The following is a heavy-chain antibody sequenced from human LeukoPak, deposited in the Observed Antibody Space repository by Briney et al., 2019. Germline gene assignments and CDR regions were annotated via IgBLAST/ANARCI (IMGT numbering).Heavy chain of an antibody. D-gene: IGHD3-10*01. J-gene: IGHJ5*02. Sequence: PGGSLRLSCAASGFTFSSYEMNWVRQAPGKGLEWVSYISSSGSTIYYADSVKGRFTISRDNAKNSLYPQMNSLRAEDTAVYYCARDIGFGEFNWFDPWGQGTLVTVSS. CDR2: ISSSGSTI. V-gene: IGHV3-48*03. CDR1: GFTFSSYE. CDR3: ARDIGFGEFNWFDP.